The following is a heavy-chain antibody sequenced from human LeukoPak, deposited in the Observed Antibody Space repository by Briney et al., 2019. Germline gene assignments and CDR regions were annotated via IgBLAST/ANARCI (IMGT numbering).Heavy chain of an antibody. J-gene: IGHJ3*02. CDR3: ARDLAGPPQEVLDI. CDR2: IKQDGSEK. CDR1: GFTFSGYR. V-gene: IGHV3-7*01. Sequence: AGGSLRLSCAASGFTFSGYRMSWVRQAPGKGLEWVANIKQDGSEKYYVDSVKGRFTISRDNAKKSLYLEMNSLRAEDTAVYYCARDLAGPPQEVLDIWGQGTMVTVSS.